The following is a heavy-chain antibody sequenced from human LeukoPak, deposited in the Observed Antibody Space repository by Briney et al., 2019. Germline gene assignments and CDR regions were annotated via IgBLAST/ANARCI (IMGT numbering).Heavy chain of an antibody. J-gene: IGHJ6*04. CDR2: ISVYNGNT. CDR3: ARDYSGYYDYVWGSYRPYYCGMDV. CDR1: GYTFTSYG. D-gene: IGHD3-16*02. V-gene: IGHV1-18*04. Sequence: ASVKVSCKASGYTFTSYGISWVRQAPGQGLEWMGWISVYNGNTNYAQKLQGRVTMTTDTSTSTAYMELRSLRSDDTAVYYCARDYSGYYDYVWGSYRPYYCGMDVWGKGTTVTVSS.